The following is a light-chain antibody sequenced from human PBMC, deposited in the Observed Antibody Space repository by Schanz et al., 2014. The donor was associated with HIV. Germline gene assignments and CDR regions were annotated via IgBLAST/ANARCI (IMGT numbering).Light chain of an antibody. CDR3: QQYYNTPFT. J-gene: IGKJ3*01. V-gene: IGKV4-1*01. CDR1: QSVLSSSNNKNY. CDR2: WAS. Sequence: DIVMTQSPDSLAVSLGERATIHCKSTQSVLSSSNNKNYLGWYQQKPGHPPKLLIYWASSRESGVPDRFSGSGSGTDFTLTINNLQAEDVAIYYCQQYYNTPFTFGPGTKVEIK.